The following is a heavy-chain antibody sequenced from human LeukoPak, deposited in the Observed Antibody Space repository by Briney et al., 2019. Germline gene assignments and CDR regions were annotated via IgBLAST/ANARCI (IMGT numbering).Heavy chain of an antibody. CDR1: GFTFSSYA. V-gene: IGHV3-23*01. D-gene: IGHD3-10*01. CDR3: AKGLNYYGSGSSFDY. CDR2: ISGSGGST. J-gene: IGHJ4*02. Sequence: GGSLRLSCAASGFTFSSYAMSWVRQAPGKGLEWVPAISGSGGSTYYADSVKGRFTISRDNSKNTLYLQMNSLRAEDTAVYYCAKGLNYYGSGSSFDYWGQGTLVTVSS.